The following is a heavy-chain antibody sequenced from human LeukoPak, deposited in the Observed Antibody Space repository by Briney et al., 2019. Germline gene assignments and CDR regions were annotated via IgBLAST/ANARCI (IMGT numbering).Heavy chain of an antibody. Sequence: SETLSLTCAVYGGSFSGYYWSWIRQPPGKGLEWIGEINHSGSTNYNPSLKSRVTISVDTSENQFSLKLSSVTAADTAVYYCARARRWLQFPYYMDVCGKGTTVTVS. CDR1: GGSFSGYY. J-gene: IGHJ6*03. V-gene: IGHV4-34*01. D-gene: IGHD5-24*01. CDR3: ARARRWLQFPYYMDV. CDR2: INHSGST.